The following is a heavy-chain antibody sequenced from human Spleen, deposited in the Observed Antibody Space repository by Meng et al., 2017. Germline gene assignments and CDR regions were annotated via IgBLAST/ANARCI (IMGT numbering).Heavy chain of an antibody. CDR3: ARGPRRGYCSGGSCYFDY. CDR1: GVYFSGFY. J-gene: IGHJ4*02. V-gene: IGHV4-34*01. Sequence: QVGARLFHPLGILSLPCAGYGVYFSGFYWSWIREPPGKGLEWIGEINHSGSTNYNPSLKSRVTISVDTSKNQFSLKLSSVTAADTAVYYCARGPRRGYCSGGSCYFDYWGQGTLVTVSS. D-gene: IGHD2-15*01. CDR2: INHSGST.